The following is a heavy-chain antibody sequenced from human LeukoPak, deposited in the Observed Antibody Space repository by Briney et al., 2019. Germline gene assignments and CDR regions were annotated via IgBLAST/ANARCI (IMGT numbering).Heavy chain of an antibody. D-gene: IGHD3-22*01. Sequence: PGGSLRLSCAASGFTFSTYSMNWVRQAPGKGLEWLSYISSSSVTIYYAGSVKGRFTISRDNAKNSLYPQMDSLRAEDTALYYCARGSYDGSGYYSGAGARADYWGQGTLVTVSS. CDR1: GFTFSTYS. CDR2: ISSSSVTI. V-gene: IGHV3-48*01. J-gene: IGHJ4*02. CDR3: ARGSYDGSGYYSGAGARADY.